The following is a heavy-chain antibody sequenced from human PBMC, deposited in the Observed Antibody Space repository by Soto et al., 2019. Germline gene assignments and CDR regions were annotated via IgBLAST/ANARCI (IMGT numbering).Heavy chain of an antibody. CDR2: INHSGST. V-gene: IGHV4-34*01. J-gene: IGHJ4*02. CDR1: SGSFSGYY. D-gene: IGHD3-22*01. Sequence: QVQLQQWGVGLLKPSETLSLTCAVYSGSFSGYYWSWIRQPPGKGLEWIGEINHSGSTNYNPSLKSRVTISVDTSKNQFSLKLSSVTAADTAVYYCARDYYDSSGRPTIDYWDQGTLVTVSS. CDR3: ARDYYDSSGRPTIDY.